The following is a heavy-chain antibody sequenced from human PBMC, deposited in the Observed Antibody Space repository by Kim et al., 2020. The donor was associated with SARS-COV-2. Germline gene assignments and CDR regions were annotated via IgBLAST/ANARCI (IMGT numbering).Heavy chain of an antibody. CDR1: GYSFTSYW. D-gene: IGHD3-10*01. CDR2: IDPSDSYT. J-gene: IGHJ4*02. V-gene: IGHV5-10-1*01. Sequence: GESLKISCKGSGYSFTSYWISWVRQMPGKGLEWMGRIDPSDSYTNYSPSFQGHVTISADKSISTAYLQWSSLKASDTAMYYCARHVFDYYGSGHFDYWGQGTLVTVSS. CDR3: ARHVFDYYGSGHFDY.